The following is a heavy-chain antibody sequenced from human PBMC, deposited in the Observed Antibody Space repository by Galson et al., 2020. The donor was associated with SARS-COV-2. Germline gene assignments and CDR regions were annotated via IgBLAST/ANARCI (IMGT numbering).Heavy chain of an antibody. Sequence: GESPKISCRGSGYSFSNYWIGWVRQMSGKDPQLKAIIYPDDSDTTYSPSFQGQLTISADKSINTAYLQWSSLKASDSATYYCARLAYCVGSCYSRPRDYWGQGTLVTVSS. CDR1: GYSFSNYW. J-gene: IGHJ4*02. CDR3: ARLAYCVGSCYSRPRDY. V-gene: IGHV5-51*01. CDR2: IYPDDSDT. D-gene: IGHD2-21*02.